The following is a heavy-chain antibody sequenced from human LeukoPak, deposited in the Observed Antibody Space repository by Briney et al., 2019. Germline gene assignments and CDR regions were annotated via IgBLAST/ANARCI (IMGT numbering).Heavy chain of an antibody. CDR1: GYSISSGYY. D-gene: IGHD2-2*01. J-gene: IGHJ4*02. V-gene: IGHV4-38-2*01. CDR3: ARVHCSSTSCYLPDY. Sequence: SETLSLTCAVSGYSISSGYYWGWIRQPPGKGLEWIGSIYHSGSTYYNPSLKSRVTISVDTSKNQFSLKLSSVTAADTAVYYRARVHCSSTSCYLPDYWGQGTLVAVSS. CDR2: IYHSGST.